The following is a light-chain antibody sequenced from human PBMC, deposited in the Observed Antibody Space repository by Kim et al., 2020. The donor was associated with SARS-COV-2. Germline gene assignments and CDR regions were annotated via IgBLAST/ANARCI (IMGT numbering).Light chain of an antibody. V-gene: IGKV3-20*01. CDR2: GAS. CDR3: QQYDHSRT. CDR1: QTVSRNH. Sequence: WSPGERAALSCRASQTVSRNHLAWYQQKPGQAPRLLIYGASSRATGIPDRFSGSGSGTDFTLTITRLEPEDFAVYYCQQYDHSRTFGQGTKVDIK. J-gene: IGKJ1*01.